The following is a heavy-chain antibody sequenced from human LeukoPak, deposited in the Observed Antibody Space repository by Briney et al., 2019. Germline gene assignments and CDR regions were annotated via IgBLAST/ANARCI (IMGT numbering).Heavy chain of an antibody. V-gene: IGHV1-69*05. J-gene: IGHJ4*02. CDR2: IIPIFGTA. CDR3: ASRRGYCTNGVCYLDY. Sequence: ASVKVSCKASGGTFSSYAISWVRQAPGQGLEWMGGIIPIFGTANYAQKFQGRVTITTDESTSTAYMELSSLRSDDTAVYYCASRRGYCTNGVCYLDYWGQGTLVTVSS. CDR1: GGTFSSYA. D-gene: IGHD2-8*01.